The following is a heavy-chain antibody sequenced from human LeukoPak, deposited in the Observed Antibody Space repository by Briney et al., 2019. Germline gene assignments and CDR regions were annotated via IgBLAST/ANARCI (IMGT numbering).Heavy chain of an antibody. CDR3: ARGFSRYYDFGDYYYMDV. Sequence: PSETLSLTCAVYGGSFSGYYWSWIRQPPGKGLEWIGEINHSGSTNYNPSLKRRVTISVDTSKNQFSLKLSSVTAADTAVYYCARGFSRYYDFGDYYYMDVWGKGTTVTVSS. D-gene: IGHD3-3*01. CDR1: GGSFSGYY. CDR2: INHSGST. V-gene: IGHV4-34*01. J-gene: IGHJ6*03.